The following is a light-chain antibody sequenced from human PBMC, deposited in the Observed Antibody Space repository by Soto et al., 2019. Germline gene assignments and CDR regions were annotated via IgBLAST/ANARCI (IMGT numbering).Light chain of an antibody. Sequence: DIVLTQSPDSLAVSLGERATINCKSSQTVLYSSNNLNYLTWYQQKAGQPPKLLIYWASTRASGVPDRFSGSGSGTDFTLTISSLQAEDAAVYYCQQYFNTPLTFGQGTKVDIK. V-gene: IGKV4-1*01. CDR2: WAS. J-gene: IGKJ1*01. CDR3: QQYFNTPLT. CDR1: QTVLYSSNNLNY.